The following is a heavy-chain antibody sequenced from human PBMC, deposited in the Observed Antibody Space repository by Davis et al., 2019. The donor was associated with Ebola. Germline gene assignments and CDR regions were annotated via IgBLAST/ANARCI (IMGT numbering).Heavy chain of an antibody. V-gene: IGHV4-34*01. CDR3: ARVELERGIDY. CDR2: INHSGST. CDR1: GGSFSGYY. J-gene: IGHJ4*02. Sequence: SETLSLTCAVYGGSFSGYYWSWIRQLPGKGLEWIGEINHSGSTNYNPSLKSRVTKSVDTSKNQFSLKLSSVTAADTAVYSSARVELERGIDYWGQGTLVTVSS. D-gene: IGHD1-1*01.